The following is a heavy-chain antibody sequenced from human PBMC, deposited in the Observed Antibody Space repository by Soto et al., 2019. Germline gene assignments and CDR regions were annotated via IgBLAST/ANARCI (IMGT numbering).Heavy chain of an antibody. V-gene: IGHV3-30*18. CDR1: DFTFSIYG. D-gene: IGHD5-18*01. J-gene: IGHJ4*02. Sequence: WGSLLFSCASCDFTFSIYGMHWVRQAPGRGLELVAVISYDENNKYYADSVKGRFTISRDNSKNTLYLQMNSLRAEDTAVYYCAKDKAWEMDTKDYFDYWGQGTLVTVSS. CDR3: AKDKAWEMDTKDYFDY. CDR2: ISYDENNK.